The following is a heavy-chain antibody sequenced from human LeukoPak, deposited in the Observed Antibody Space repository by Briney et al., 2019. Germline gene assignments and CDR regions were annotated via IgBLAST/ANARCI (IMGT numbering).Heavy chain of an antibody. D-gene: IGHD3-10*01. J-gene: IGHJ4*02. CDR1: GFTFSSYE. Sequence: PGGSLRLSCAASGFTFSSYEMNWVRQAPGKGLEWVSYISSSGSTIYYADSVKGRFTISRDNAKNSLYLQMNSLRAEDTAVYYRARLVRITMVRGPKGDDYCGQGTLVTVSS. V-gene: IGHV3-48*03. CDR2: ISSSGSTI. CDR3: ARLVRITMVRGPKGDDY.